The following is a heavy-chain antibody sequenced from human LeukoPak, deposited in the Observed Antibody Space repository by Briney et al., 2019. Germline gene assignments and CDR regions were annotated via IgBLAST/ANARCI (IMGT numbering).Heavy chain of an antibody. V-gene: IGHV3-49*03. D-gene: IGHD4-17*01. Sequence: GRSLRLSCTASGFTFGDYAMSWFRQAPGKGLEWVGFIRSKAYGGTTEYAASVKGRFTISRDDSKSIAYLQMNSLKTEDTAVYYCTRDQTYGDYVSIFDYWGQGTLVTVSS. CDR3: TRDQTYGDYVSIFDY. CDR2: IRSKAYGGTT. J-gene: IGHJ4*02. CDR1: GFTFGDYA.